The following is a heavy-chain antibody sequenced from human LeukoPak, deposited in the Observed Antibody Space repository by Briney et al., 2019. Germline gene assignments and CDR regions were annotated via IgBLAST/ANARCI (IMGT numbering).Heavy chain of an antibody. J-gene: IGHJ4*02. Sequence: TSETLSLTCAVYGGSFSGYYWSWIRQPPGKGLEWIGEINHSGSTNYNPSLKSRVTISVDTSKDQFSLKLSSVTAADTAVYYCARKSSYDYVWGSYRPYFDYWGQGTLVTVSS. CDR1: GGSFSGYY. D-gene: IGHD3-16*02. CDR2: INHSGST. CDR3: ARKSSYDYVWGSYRPYFDY. V-gene: IGHV4-34*01.